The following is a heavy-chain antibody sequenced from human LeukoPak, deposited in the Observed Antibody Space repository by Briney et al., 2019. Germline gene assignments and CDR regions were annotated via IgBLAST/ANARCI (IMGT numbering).Heavy chain of an antibody. V-gene: IGHV3-48*02. D-gene: IGHD5/OR15-5a*01. CDR1: GFIISHYG. Sequence: PGGSLRLSCAASGFIISHYGMNWVRQAPGKGLEWLSYMSSSRNTIYYADSVKGRFTISRDDGNNSLSLQMSSLRDEDTAIYYCVRVYDGAYLLDHWGQGTLVTVSS. J-gene: IGHJ4*02. CDR3: VRVYDGAYLLDH. CDR2: MSSSRNTI.